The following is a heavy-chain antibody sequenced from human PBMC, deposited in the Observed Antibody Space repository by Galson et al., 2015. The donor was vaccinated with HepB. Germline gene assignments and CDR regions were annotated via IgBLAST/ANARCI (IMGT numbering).Heavy chain of an antibody. CDR1: GFTFSGSA. J-gene: IGHJ3*02. CDR3: ARVNYYGSGSYYMGDAFDI. CDR2: IKQDGSEK. Sequence: SLRLSCAASGFTFSGSAMHWVRQASGKGLEWVANIKQDGSEKYYLDSVKGRFTISRDNAKNSLYLQMNSLRAEDTAVYYCARVNYYGSGSYYMGDAFDIWGQGAMVTVSS. V-gene: IGHV3-7*04. D-gene: IGHD3-10*01.